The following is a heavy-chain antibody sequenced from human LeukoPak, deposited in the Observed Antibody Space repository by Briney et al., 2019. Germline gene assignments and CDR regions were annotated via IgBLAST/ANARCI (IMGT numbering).Heavy chain of an antibody. CDR2: ISPNSGGT. Sequence: GASVNVSCKASGYSFTAYYIHWVRQAPGQGLEWMGWISPNSGGTDYAQKFLGRVTMTRDTSISTAYMELSSLTSDDTAVYYCAIQPWGSGNNWYFDFWGRGTLVTVSS. D-gene: IGHD7-27*01. J-gene: IGHJ2*01. V-gene: IGHV1-2*02. CDR1: GYSFTAYY. CDR3: AIQPWGSGNNWYFDF.